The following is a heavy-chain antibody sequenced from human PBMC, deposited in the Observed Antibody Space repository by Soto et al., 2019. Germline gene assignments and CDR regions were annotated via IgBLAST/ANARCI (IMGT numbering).Heavy chain of an antibody. CDR1: GVTFTIYS. V-gene: IGHV3-21*06. Sequence: PGGSLRLSCAASGVTFTIYSMNWVRQAPGKGLEWVSSISSTTNYIYYGDSMEGRFTISRDNAKNSLYLEMNSLRAEDTAVYYCARESENFNSNFDYWGQGTLVTVSS. CDR2: ISSTTNYI. CDR3: ARESENFNSNFDY. J-gene: IGHJ4*02. D-gene: IGHD1-1*01.